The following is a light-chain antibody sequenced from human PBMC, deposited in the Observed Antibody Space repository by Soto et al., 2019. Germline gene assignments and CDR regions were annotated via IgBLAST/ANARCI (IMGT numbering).Light chain of an antibody. Sequence: EIVLTQSPATLSLSPGQRATLSCRASQSARSYLAWYQQRPGQAPRLLIYDASNRATGIPARFSGSGSGTDFTLTISSLEPEDFALSYCQQRATWPWTVGQGTKVEIK. CDR2: DAS. CDR1: QSARSY. J-gene: IGKJ1*01. CDR3: QQRATWPWT. V-gene: IGKV3-11*01.